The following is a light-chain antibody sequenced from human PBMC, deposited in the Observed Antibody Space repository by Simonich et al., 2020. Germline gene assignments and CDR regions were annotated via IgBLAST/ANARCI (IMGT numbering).Light chain of an antibody. CDR2: DVS. CDR3: SSYTSSSTWV. Sequence: QSALTQPASVSGSPGQALTISCTGTSSDVGGYNYDSWYQQHPGKAPKRMIYDVSKRPYGVSNRFSGSKSGNTASLTISGLQAEDEADYYGSSYTSSSTWVFGGGTKLTVL. V-gene: IGLV2-14*01. CDR1: SSDVGGYNY. J-gene: IGLJ3*02.